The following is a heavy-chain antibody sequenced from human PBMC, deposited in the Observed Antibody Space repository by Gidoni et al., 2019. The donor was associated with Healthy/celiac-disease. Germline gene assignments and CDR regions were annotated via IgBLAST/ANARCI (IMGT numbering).Heavy chain of an antibody. J-gene: IGHJ5*02. V-gene: IGHV4-34*01. CDR3: ARQGKAPRYGRFDP. CDR1: GGSFSGYY. D-gene: IGHD4-17*01. Sequence: QVQLQQWGAGLLKPSETLSLTCAVYGGSFSGYYGSWIRQPPGKGLEWIGEINHSGSTNYNPSLKSRVTISVDTSKNQFSLKLSSVTAADTAVYYCARQGKAPRYGRFDPWGQGTLVTVSS. CDR2: INHSGST.